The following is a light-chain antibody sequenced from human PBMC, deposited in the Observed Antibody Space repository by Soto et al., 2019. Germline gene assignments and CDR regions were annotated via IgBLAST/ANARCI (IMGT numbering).Light chain of an antibody. CDR2: ATS. J-gene: IGKJ4*01. CDR1: QAVGAY. Sequence: VIWMTQSPSLVSASTGDRVTISCRMSQAVGAYLAWYQQKPGKAPKLLIYATSTLQSGVPSRFSGSGSGTDFTLTTSNLQSEDFATYYCQQYDSLPLTFGGGTRVEIK. V-gene: IGKV1D-8*01. CDR3: QQYDSLPLT.